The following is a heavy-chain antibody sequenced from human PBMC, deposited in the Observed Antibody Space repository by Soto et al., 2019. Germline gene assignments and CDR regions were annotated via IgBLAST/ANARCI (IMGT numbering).Heavy chain of an antibody. D-gene: IGHD3-22*01. V-gene: IGHV1-69*01. CDR3: ARGSVKDYYDSSGYYSLYYYYGMDV. CDR1: GGTFSSYA. CDR2: IIPIFGTA. J-gene: IGHJ6*02. Sequence: QVQLVQSGAEVKKPGSSVKVSCKASGGTFSSYAISWVRQAPGQGLEWMGGIIPIFGTANYAQKFQGRVTITADESTSTAYMELGSLRSEDTAVYYCARGSVKDYYDSSGYYSLYYYYGMDVWGQGTTVTVSS.